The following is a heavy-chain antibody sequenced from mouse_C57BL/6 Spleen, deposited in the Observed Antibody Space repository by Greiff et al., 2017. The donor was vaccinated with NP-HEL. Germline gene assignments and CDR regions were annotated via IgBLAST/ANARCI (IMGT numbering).Heavy chain of an antibody. CDR2: INPNNGGT. V-gene: IGHV1-26*01. Sequence: VQLQQSGPELVKPGASVKISCKASGYTFTDSYMNWVKQSHGKSLEWIGDINPNNGGTSYNQKFKGKATLTGGKSYSTAYMELRSLTSEDSAVYYCARSDDYDGIPYALDYWGQGTSVTVSS. J-gene: IGHJ4*01. CDR3: ARSDDYDGIPYALDY. CDR1: GYTFTDSY. D-gene: IGHD2-4*01.